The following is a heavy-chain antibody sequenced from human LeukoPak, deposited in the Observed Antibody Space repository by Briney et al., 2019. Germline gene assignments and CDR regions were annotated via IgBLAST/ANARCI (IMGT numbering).Heavy chain of an antibody. J-gene: IGHJ4*02. D-gene: IGHD2-21*01. CDR1: GFTVSSNY. CDR2: VYSGGDT. CDR3: ARVEIPWSFDY. V-gene: IGHV3-53*01. Sequence: GGSLRLSFAASGFTVSSNYMTWIRQAPGERLEWVSIVYSGGDTYYADSVKGRFTMSRDNSKNMLYLQMNSLRAEDTAVYYCARVEIPWSFDYWGQGTLVTVSS.